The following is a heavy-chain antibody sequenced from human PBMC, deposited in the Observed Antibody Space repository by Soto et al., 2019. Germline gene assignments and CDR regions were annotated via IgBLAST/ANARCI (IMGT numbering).Heavy chain of an antibody. J-gene: IGHJ4*02. CDR2: ISSNGGST. V-gene: IGHV3-64D*08. Sequence: GGSLRLSCSASGFTFSSYAMHWVRQAPGNGLEYVSAISSNGGSTYYADSVKGRFTISRDNSKNTLCLQMSSLRAEDTAVYYCVKDRTIAAAEPYYFDYWGQGTLVTVSS. CDR3: VKDRTIAAAEPYYFDY. D-gene: IGHD6-13*01. CDR1: GFTFSSYA.